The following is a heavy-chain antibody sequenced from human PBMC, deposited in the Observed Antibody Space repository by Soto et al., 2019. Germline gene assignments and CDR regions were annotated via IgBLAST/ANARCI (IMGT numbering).Heavy chain of an antibody. V-gene: IGHV3-30*18. CDR3: AKVVHYYDSSGYYLYYYYYGMDV. Sequence: PGGSLRLSCAASGFTFSSYGMPWVRQAPGKGLEWVAVISYEGSNKYYADSVKGRFTISRDNSKNTLYLQMNSRGAEDTAVYYCAKVVHYYDSSGYYLYYYYYGMDVWGQGTTVTV. CDR2: ISYEGSNK. J-gene: IGHJ6*02. CDR1: GFTFSSYG. D-gene: IGHD3-22*01.